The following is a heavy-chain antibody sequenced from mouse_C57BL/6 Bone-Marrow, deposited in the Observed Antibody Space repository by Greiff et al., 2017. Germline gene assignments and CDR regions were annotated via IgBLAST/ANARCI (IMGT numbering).Heavy chain of an antibody. D-gene: IGHD2-3*01. CDR1: GYTFTSYW. CDR2: IYPGNSDT. Sequence: EVMLVESGTVLARPGASVKMSCKTSGYTFTSYWMHWVKQRPGQGLEWIGAIYPGNSDTSYNQQFKGKAKLTAVTSASTAYMELSSLTNEDSAVYYCTRERWLLQDYYAMDDWGQGTSVTVSS. J-gene: IGHJ4*01. V-gene: IGHV1-5*01. CDR3: TRERWLLQDYYAMDD.